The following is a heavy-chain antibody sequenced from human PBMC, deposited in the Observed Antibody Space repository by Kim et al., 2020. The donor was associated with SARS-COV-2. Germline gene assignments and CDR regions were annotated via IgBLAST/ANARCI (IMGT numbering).Heavy chain of an antibody. V-gene: IGHV3-21*01. D-gene: IGHD2-21*02. CDR2: ISSSSSYI. CDR3: ARDLSQGDPFDY. CDR1: GFTFSSYS. J-gene: IGHJ4*02. Sequence: GGSLRLSCAASGFTFSSYSMNWVRQAPGKGLEWVSSISSSSSYIYYADSVKGRFTISRDNAKNSLYLQMNSLRAEDTAVYYCARDLSQGDPFDYWGQGTLVTVSS.